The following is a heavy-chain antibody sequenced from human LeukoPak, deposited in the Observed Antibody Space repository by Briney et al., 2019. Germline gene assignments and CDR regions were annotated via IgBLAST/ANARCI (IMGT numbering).Heavy chain of an antibody. D-gene: IGHD5-12*01. Sequence: SSETLSLTCTVSGGSISSYYWSWIRQPPGKGLEWIGYIYYSGSTNYNPSLKSRVPISVDTSKNQFSLKLSSVTAAHTAVYYCARESGYSGYGGAFDYWGQGTLVTVSS. J-gene: IGHJ4*02. CDR2: IYYSGST. V-gene: IGHV4-59*01. CDR3: ARESGYSGYGGAFDY. CDR1: GGSISSYY.